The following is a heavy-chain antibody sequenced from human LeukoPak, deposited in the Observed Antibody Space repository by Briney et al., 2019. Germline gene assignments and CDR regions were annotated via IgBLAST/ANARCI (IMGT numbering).Heavy chain of an antibody. CDR2: INSYNGKT. J-gene: IGHJ4*02. CDR3: ARGTSYYDSSGYYYVEYFDY. Sequence: GASVKVSCKASGYTFTSYGISWVRQAPGQGLEWMGWINSYNGKTNYAQNLQGRVTMTTDTSTSTAYMELRSLRSDDTAVYFCARGTSYYDSSGYYYVEYFDYWGQGTLVTVSS. CDR1: GYTFTSYG. D-gene: IGHD3-22*01. V-gene: IGHV1-18*01.